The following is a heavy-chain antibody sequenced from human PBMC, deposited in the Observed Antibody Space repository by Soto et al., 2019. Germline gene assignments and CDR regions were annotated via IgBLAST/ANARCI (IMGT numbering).Heavy chain of an antibody. CDR3: TTAGQQLASLPYYYYYYGMDV. Sequence: GGSLRLSCAASGFTFSNAWMNWVRQAPGKGLEWVGRIKSKTVGGITDYAAPVKGRFTISRDDSKNTLYLQMNSLKTEDTAVYYCTTAGQQLASLPYYYYYYGMDVWGQGTTVTVSS. V-gene: IGHV3-15*07. J-gene: IGHJ6*02. D-gene: IGHD6-13*01. CDR1: GFTFSNAW. CDR2: IKSKTVGGIT.